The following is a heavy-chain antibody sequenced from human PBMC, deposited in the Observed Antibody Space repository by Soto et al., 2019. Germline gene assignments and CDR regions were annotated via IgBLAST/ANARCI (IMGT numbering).Heavy chain of an antibody. V-gene: IGHV3-33*01. CDR3: ARDPDSNDI. D-gene: IGHD6-13*01. CDR2: IWYDGSNK. Sequence: VQLVESGGGVVQPGRSLRLSCAASGFTFSSYGMHWVRQAPGKGLEWVAVIWYDGSNKYYADSVKGRFTISRDNSKNTLYLQMNSLRAEDTAVYYCARDPDSNDIWGQGTMVTVSS. J-gene: IGHJ3*02. CDR1: GFTFSSYG.